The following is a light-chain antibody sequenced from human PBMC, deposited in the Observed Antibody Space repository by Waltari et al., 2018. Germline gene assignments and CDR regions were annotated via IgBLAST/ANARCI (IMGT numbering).Light chain of an antibody. V-gene: IGLV2-14*03. CDR3: SSYTSISTSVV. CDR2: DVY. CDR1: SSDVGGYDF. Sequence: QSALTQPASVSGAPGQSITISCTGTSSDVGGYDFVSWYQQYPCKAPQLIIYDVYYRPSGVSQRFAASKSGDTASLTISGLQTDDEADYYCSSYTSISTSVVFGGGTKLTVL. J-gene: IGLJ2*01.